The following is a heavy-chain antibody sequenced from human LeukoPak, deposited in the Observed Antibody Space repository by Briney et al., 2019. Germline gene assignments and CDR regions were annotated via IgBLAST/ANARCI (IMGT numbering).Heavy chain of an antibody. D-gene: IGHD2-2*01. Sequence: SETLSLTCAVYGGSFSGYYWSWIRQPPGKGLEWIGEINHSGSTNYNPSLKSRVTTSVDTSKNQFSLKLSSVTAADTAVYYCARGKDCSSASCPYYMDVWGKGTTVTVSS. V-gene: IGHV4-34*01. CDR2: INHSGST. J-gene: IGHJ6*03. CDR1: GGSFSGYY. CDR3: ARGKDCSSASCPYYMDV.